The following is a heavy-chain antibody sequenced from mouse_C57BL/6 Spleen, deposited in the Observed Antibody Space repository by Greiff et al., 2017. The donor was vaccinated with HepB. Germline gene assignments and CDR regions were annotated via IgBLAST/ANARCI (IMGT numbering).Heavy chain of an antibody. J-gene: IGHJ4*01. CDR2: INPGSGGT. CDR1: GYAFTNYL. Sequence: QVQLQQSGAELVRPGTSVKVSCKASGYAFTNYLIEWIKQRPGQGLEWIGVINPGSGGTNYNEKFKGKATLTADKSSSTAYMQLSSLTSEDSAVYFCARSGVYYAMDYWGQGTSVTVSS. D-gene: IGHD3-1*01. V-gene: IGHV1-54*01. CDR3: ARSGVYYAMDY.